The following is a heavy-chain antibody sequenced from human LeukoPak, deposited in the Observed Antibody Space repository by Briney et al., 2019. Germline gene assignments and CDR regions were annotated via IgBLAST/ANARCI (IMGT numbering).Heavy chain of an antibody. J-gene: IGHJ4*02. D-gene: IGHD5-18*01. V-gene: IGHV4-4*07. CDR1: GDSVSSFY. CDR2: IYNSGST. Sequence: PSETLSLTCTMSGDSVSSFYWSWIRQPAGNGLEWIGRIYNSGSTNYSPSLQIQLTMVIDASKNLFSRNLSSVTAADTAMYYCAGGRGYSYCYLDYWGQGTLVTVSS. CDR3: AGGRGYSYCYLDY.